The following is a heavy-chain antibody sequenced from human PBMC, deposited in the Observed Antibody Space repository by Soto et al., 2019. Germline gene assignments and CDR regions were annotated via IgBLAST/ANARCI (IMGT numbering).Heavy chain of an antibody. CDR1: GYTFTGYY. D-gene: IGHD6-19*01. CDR3: ARDRVAVAGTVYYYYYGMDV. J-gene: IGHJ6*02. CDR2: INPNSGGT. V-gene: IGHV1-2*02. Sequence: ASVKVSCKASGYTFTGYYMHWVRQAPGQGLEWMGWINPNSGGTNYAQKFQGRVTMTRDTSTSTAYMELSRLRSDDTAVYYCARDRVAVAGTVYYYYYGMDVWGQGTTVTVSS.